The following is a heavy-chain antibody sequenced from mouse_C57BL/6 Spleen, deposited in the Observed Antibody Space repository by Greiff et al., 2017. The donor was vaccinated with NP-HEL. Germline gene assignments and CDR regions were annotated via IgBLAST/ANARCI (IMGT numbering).Heavy chain of an antibody. CDR1: GYTFTSYW. CDR3: ATIVNLGRWYFDV. V-gene: IGHV1-53*01. Sequence: QVQLQQSGTELVKPGASVKLSCKASGYTFTSYWMHWVKQRPGQGLEWIGNINPSNGGTNYNEKFKSKATLTVDKSSSTAYMQLSSLTSEDSAVYYCATIVNLGRWYFDVWGTGTTVTVSS. D-gene: IGHD2-12*01. J-gene: IGHJ1*03. CDR2: INPSNGGT.